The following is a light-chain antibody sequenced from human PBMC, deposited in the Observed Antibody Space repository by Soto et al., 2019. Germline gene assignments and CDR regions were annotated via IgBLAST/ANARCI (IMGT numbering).Light chain of an antibody. CDR3: CSYAGSYTLV. J-gene: IGLJ2*01. CDR1: SSDVGGSNY. V-gene: IGLV2-11*01. CDR2: DVS. Sequence: QSVLTQPRSVSGSPGQSVTISCTGTSSDVGGSNYVSWYQQHPGKAPKLMIYDVSKRPSGVPDRFSGSKSGNTASLTISGLQAEDEADYYCCSYAGSYTLVFGGGTKVTV.